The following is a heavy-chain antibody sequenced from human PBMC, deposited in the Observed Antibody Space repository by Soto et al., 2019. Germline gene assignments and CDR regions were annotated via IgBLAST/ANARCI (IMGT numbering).Heavy chain of an antibody. CDR2: IKSKTDGGTT. D-gene: IGHD2-21*02. J-gene: IGHJ4*02. V-gene: IGHV3-15*07. CDR3: ATGFGGNYGH. Sequence: ESGGGWVKPGGSLRVSCAASGFSFNNAWMNWVRQAPGKGLEWVGRIKSKTDGGTTDYAAPVKGRFTISRDDSKNTLYLQMNSLKTEDTAVYYCATGFGGNYGHWGQGTLVTVSS. CDR1: GFSFNNAW.